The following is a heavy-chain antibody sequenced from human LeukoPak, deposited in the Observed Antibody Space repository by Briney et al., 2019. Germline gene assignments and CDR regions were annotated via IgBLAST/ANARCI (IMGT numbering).Heavy chain of an antibody. CDR3: ARGLRAGVARHRFDY. V-gene: IGHV3-30-3*01. Sequence: GGSLRLSCAASGFTFSSYAMPWVRQAPGKGLEWVAVISYDGSNKYYADSVKGRFTISRDNSKNTLYLQMNSLRAEDTAVYYCARGLRAGVARHRFDYWGQGTLVTVSS. CDR1: GFTFSSYA. CDR2: ISYDGSNK. J-gene: IGHJ4*02. D-gene: IGHD2-15*01.